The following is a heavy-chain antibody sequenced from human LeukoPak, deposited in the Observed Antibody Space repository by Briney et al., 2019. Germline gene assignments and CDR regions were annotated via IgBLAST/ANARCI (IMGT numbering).Heavy chain of an antibody. D-gene: IGHD6-6*01. CDR3: ARRGSIAARSYYYYYMDV. Sequence: SETLSLTCTVSGGSISRYYWSWIRQPPGTGLEWIGDIYTSVSRNYNPSLKSRVTISLDTSKNQFSLKLSSVTAADTAVYYCARRGSIAARSYYYYYMDVWGKGTTVTVSS. V-gene: IGHV4-4*09. J-gene: IGHJ6*03. CDR1: GGSISRYY. CDR2: IYTSVSR.